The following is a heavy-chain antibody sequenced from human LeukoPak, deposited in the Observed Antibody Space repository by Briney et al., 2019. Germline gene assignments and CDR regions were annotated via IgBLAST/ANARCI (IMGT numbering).Heavy chain of an antibody. D-gene: IGHD3-3*01. CDR3: ANTYDHFWSGSR. CDR1: GFTFSTYG. Sequence: GGSLRLSCAASGFTFSTYGMHWVRQAPGKGLEWVAVISFDGGSMYYADSVKGRFTIFRDNSKNTLYLQMNSLRAEDTAVYYCANTYDHFWSGSRWGQGTLVIVSS. J-gene: IGHJ4*02. CDR2: ISFDGGSM. V-gene: IGHV3-30*18.